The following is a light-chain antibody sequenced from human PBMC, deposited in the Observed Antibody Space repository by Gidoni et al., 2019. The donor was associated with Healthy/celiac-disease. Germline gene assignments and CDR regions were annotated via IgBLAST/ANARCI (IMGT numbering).Light chain of an antibody. CDR3: QQRSI. CDR2: AAS. J-gene: IGKJ5*01. CDR1: QSVSSY. V-gene: IGKV3-11*01. Sequence: DIVLTHSPATLSLSQGERATLSRRSSQSVSSYLAWYQQTPAQAPRLLIYAASNRATGIPARFSGSGSGTDFTLTISSLEPEDFAVHGCQQRSIFXQXTRLEIK.